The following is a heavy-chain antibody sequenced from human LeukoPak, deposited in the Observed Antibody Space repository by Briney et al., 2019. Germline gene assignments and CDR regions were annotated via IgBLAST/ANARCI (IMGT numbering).Heavy chain of an antibody. Sequence: PGGALRLSCAGSGFTFSSYGIHWVRQAPGKGGEGVAGISYDGSNKYYADSVKGRFTISRDNSKNPLYLPMNSLRAEDTAVSYCAKDSPQWLVLTAFDYWGQGTLVPVSS. D-gene: IGHD6-19*01. CDR1: GFTFSSYG. CDR3: AKDSPQWLVLTAFDY. J-gene: IGHJ4*02. CDR2: ISYDGSNK. V-gene: IGHV3-30*18.